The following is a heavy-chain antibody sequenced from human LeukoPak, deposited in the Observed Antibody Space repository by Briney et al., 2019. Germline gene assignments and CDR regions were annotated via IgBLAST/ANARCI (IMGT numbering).Heavy chain of an antibody. J-gene: IGHJ3*02. Sequence: GGSLRLSCAASGFTFTSYAMSWVRQAPGRGLEWISGISGSGGSTYYADSVKGRFTISRDNSRNTLYLQMNSLSAEDTAVYYWASPNVLRFLEWSGGFDIWGQGAMVTVSS. CDR3: ASPNVLRFLEWSGGFDI. V-gene: IGHV3-23*01. CDR2: ISGSGGST. D-gene: IGHD3-3*01. CDR1: GFTFTSYA.